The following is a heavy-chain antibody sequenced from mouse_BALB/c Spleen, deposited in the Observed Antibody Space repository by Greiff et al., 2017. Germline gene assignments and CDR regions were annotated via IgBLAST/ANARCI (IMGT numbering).Heavy chain of an antibody. CDR2: ISYDGSN. Sequence: EVQLQESGPGLVKPSQSLSLTCSVTGYSITSGYYWNWIRQFPGNKLEWMGYISYDGSNNYNPSLKNRISITRDTSKNQFFLKLNSVTTEDTATYYCARRGWPYAMDYWGQGTSVTVSS. D-gene: IGHD1-1*02. J-gene: IGHJ4*01. CDR1: GYSITSGYY. CDR3: ARRGWPYAMDY. V-gene: IGHV3-6*02.